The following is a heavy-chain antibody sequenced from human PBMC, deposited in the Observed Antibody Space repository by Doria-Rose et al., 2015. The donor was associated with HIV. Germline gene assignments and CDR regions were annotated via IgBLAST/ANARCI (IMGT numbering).Heavy chain of an antibody. V-gene: IGHV1-3*01. CDR2: LNVGNGDT. CDR3: ARIHSLSSSSLGH. Sequence: GQRLGWMGWLNVGNGDTRYSRKFQDRVTITSDTSANTGYMALSSLRSEDTAVYYCARIHSLSSSSLGHWGQGTLVTVSS. D-gene: IGHD6-13*01. J-gene: IGHJ4*02.